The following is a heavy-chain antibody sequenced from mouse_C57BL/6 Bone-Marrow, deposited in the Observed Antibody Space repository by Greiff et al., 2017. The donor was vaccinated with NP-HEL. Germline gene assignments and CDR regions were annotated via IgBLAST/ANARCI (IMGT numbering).Heavy chain of an antibody. Sequence: QVQLQQPGAELVKPGASVKLSCKASGYTFTSYWMHWVKQRPGQGLEWIGMIHPNSGSTNYNEKFKGKATLTVDKSSSTAYMQLSSLTSEDSAVYYCGYDGYFPFAYWGQGTLVTVSA. V-gene: IGHV1-64*01. J-gene: IGHJ3*01. D-gene: IGHD2-3*01. CDR2: IHPNSGST. CDR3: GYDGYFPFAY. CDR1: GYTFTSYW.